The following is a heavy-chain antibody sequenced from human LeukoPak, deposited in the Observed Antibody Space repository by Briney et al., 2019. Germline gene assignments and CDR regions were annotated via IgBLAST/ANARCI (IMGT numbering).Heavy chain of an antibody. V-gene: IGHV4-30-2*01. D-gene: IGHD5-24*01. J-gene: IGHJ5*02. Sequence: SETLSLTCAVSGGSISSGGYSWSWIRQPPGKGLEWIGYIYHSGSTYYNPSLKSRVTISVDRSKNQFSLKLSSVTAADTAVYYCARGDGYNSGWFDPWGRGTLVTVSS. CDR2: IYHSGST. CDR1: GGSISSGGYS. CDR3: ARGDGYNSGWFDP.